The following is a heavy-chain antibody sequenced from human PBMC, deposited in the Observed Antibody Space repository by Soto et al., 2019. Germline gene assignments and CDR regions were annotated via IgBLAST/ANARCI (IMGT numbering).Heavy chain of an antibody. J-gene: IGHJ5*02. D-gene: IGHD4-4*01. Sequence: QGQLVQSGAEVKKPGASVKVSCKASGYTFTDYDISWVRQAPGQGLEWMGWISVDNGNTKYVESLQGRVTMTTDTSTSTAYIEVRSLRSDDTAVYYCARTSVSNYNWFDPWGQGTLVAVSS. V-gene: IGHV1-18*01. CDR3: ARTSVSNYNWFDP. CDR2: ISVDNGNT. CDR1: GYTFTDYD.